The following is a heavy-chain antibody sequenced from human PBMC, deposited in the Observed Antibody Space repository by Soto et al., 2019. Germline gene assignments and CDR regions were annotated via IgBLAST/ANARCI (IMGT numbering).Heavy chain of an antibody. CDR2: ISSSSAFT. CDR1: GFTFSDHY. Sequence: PGGSLRLSCAASGFTFSDHYMSWVRQAPGKGLEWVSHISSSSAFTNYADSVKGRFTISRDNSKNTLYLQMNSLRAEDTAVYYCARDKRDLRFLEWSYYFDYWGQGTLVTVSS. V-gene: IGHV3-11*06. CDR3: ARDKRDLRFLEWSYYFDY. J-gene: IGHJ4*02. D-gene: IGHD3-3*01.